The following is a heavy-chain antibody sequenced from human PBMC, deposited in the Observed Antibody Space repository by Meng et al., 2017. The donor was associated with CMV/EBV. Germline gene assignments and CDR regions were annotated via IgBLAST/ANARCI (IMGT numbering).Heavy chain of an antibody. D-gene: IGHD6-19*01. CDR1: GDSVSSNSAA. Sequence: SGDSVSSNSAACNWNRQSPSRGLEWLGRTYYRSKWYNDYAVSVKSRITINPDTSKNQFSLQLNSVTPEDTAVYYCARGIAVAGTRFDYWGQGTLVTVSS. V-gene: IGHV6-1*01. CDR3: ARGIAVAGTRFDY. CDR2: TYYRSKWYN. J-gene: IGHJ4*02.